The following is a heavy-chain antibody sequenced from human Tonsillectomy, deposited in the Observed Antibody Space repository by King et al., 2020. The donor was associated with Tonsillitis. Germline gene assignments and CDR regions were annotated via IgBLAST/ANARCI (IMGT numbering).Heavy chain of an antibody. CDR1: GFTFSSYG. Sequence: VQLVESGGGLVQPGGSLRLSCAASGFTFSSYGMSWVRQAPGKGLEWVSYISGSSSSIQYADSVKGRFTISRDNAKNSLYLQMNSLRAEDTALYYCARSFGSGNFDYYFDYWGQGTLVTVS. J-gene: IGHJ4*02. CDR2: ISGSSSSI. CDR3: ARSFGSGNFDYYFDY. D-gene: IGHD3-10*01. V-gene: IGHV3-48*01.